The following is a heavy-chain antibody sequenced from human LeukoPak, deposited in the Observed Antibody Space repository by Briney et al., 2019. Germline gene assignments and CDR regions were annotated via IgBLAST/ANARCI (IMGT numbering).Heavy chain of an antibody. V-gene: IGHV3-7*01. CDR1: GFTFSSYW. Sequence: PGGSLRLSCAASGFTFSSYWMRWVRQAPGKGLEWVANIKQDGSEKYYVDSVKGRFTISRDNAKNSLYLQMNSLRAEDTAVYYCARDSSGWYGRRYYYGMDVWGQGTTVTVSS. CDR3: ARDSSGWYGRRYYYGMDV. CDR2: IKQDGSEK. D-gene: IGHD6-19*01. J-gene: IGHJ6*02.